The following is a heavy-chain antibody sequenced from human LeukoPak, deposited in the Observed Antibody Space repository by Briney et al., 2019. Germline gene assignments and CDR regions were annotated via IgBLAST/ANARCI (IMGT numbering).Heavy chain of an antibody. CDR2: IYYSGST. Sequence: SQTLSLTCTVSGGSISSGDYYWSWIRQPPGKGLEWIGYIYYSGSTYYNPSLKSRVTISVDTSKNQFSLKLSSVTAADTAVYYCARTFVVVPAALRRGLWFDPWGQGTLVTVSS. J-gene: IGHJ5*02. D-gene: IGHD2-2*01. CDR3: ARTFVVVPAALRRGLWFDP. V-gene: IGHV4-30-4*08. CDR1: GGSISSGDYY.